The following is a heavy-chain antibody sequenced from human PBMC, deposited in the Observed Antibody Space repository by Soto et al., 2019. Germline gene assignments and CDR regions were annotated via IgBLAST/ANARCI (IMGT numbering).Heavy chain of an antibody. Sequence: EVQLFQSGGGWVQPGGSLRLSCAASGFTFSKYAMAWVRQAPGKGLEWVSSISGSGVIKYYADSVQGRFTISRDNSNNTLSVQMNSPRVEDTAIYYCAKDLTSMVRVVLPSPWGQGILVTVSS. V-gene: IGHV3-23*01. CDR1: GFTFSKYA. J-gene: IGHJ5*02. CDR3: AKDLTSMVRVVLPSP. D-gene: IGHD3-10*01. CDR2: ISGSGVIK.